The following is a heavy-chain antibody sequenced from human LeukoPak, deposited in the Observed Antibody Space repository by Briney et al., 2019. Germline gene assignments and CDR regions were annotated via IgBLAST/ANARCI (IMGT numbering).Heavy chain of an antibody. D-gene: IGHD4-17*01. Sequence: SETLSLTCTVSGGSISSYYKSWIRQPAGKGLEWIGRIYTSGGTNYNPSLKSRVTISVHKSKNQFSLKLSSVTAADTAVYYCARDDHGDYPVRSRWFDHWGQGTLVTVSS. CDR2: IYTSGGT. V-gene: IGHV4-4*07. CDR1: GGSISSYY. CDR3: ARDDHGDYPVRSRWFDH. J-gene: IGHJ5*02.